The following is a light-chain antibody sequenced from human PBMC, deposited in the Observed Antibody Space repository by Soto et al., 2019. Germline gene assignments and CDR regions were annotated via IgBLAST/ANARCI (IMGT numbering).Light chain of an antibody. Sequence: QSVLTQPASVSGSPGQSITISCTGTSSDFGSYNLVSWYQQHPGKAPKLMIYEVSKRPSGVSNRFSGSKSGNTASLTISGLQAEDEADYYCCSYAGSSTPLIFGTGTKLTVL. J-gene: IGLJ1*01. CDR2: EVS. CDR3: CSYAGSSTPLI. V-gene: IGLV2-23*02. CDR1: SSDFGSYNL.